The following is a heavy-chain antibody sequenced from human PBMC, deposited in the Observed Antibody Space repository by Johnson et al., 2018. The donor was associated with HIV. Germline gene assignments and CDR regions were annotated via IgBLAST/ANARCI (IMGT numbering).Heavy chain of an antibody. Sequence: QVQLVESGGGVVQPGRSLRLSCAASGFTFSSYAMHWVRQAPGKGLEWVAVISYDGSNKYYADSVTGRFTISRGNSKNTLYLQMNSLRAEDTAVYYCARDGRDMVTRGSFDVWGQGTVVTVSS. D-gene: IGHD5-18*01. CDR2: ISYDGSNK. CDR1: GFTFSSYA. J-gene: IGHJ3*01. V-gene: IGHV3-30*04. CDR3: ARDGRDMVTRGSFDV.